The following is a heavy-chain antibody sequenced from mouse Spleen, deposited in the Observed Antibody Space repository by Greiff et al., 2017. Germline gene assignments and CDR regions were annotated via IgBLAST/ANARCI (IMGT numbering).Heavy chain of an antibody. CDR1: GYSITSGYY. V-gene: IGHV3-6*01. CDR2: ISYDGSN. D-gene: IGHD2-1*01. CDR3: AREDGNYDVTGFAY. J-gene: IGHJ3*01. Sequence: EVQLVESGPGLVKPSQSLSLTCSVTGYSITSGYYWNWIRQFPGNKLEWMGYISYDGSNNYNPSLKNRISITRDTSKNQFFLKLNSVTTEDTATYYCAREDGNYDVTGFAYWGQGTLVTVSA.